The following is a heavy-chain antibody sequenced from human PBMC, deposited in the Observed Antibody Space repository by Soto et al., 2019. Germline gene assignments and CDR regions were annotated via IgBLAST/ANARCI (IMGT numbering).Heavy chain of an antibody. CDR2: ISSSSSYT. D-gene: IGHD4-17*01. CDR1: GFTFSDYY. J-gene: IGHJ4*02. V-gene: IGHV3-11*06. Sequence: QVQLVESGGGLVKPGGSLRLSCAASGFTFSDYYMSWIRQAPGKGLEWVSYISSSSSYTNYADSVKGQFTISRDNAKNSLYLQMNSLRAEDTAVYYCARVNPYGDYYFDYWGQGTLVTVSS. CDR3: ARVNPYGDYYFDY.